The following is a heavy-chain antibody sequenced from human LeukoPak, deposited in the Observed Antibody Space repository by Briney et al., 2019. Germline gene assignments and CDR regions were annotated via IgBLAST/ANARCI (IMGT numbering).Heavy chain of an antibody. Sequence: ASVKVSCKASGYTFTTYGVSCVRQAPGQGLEWMGWNSGYDGNTNYAQKLRGRVTMTTDTSTSTAYMDLRSLRSDDTALYYCARTVTTSSYYFDYWGQGTLVTVSS. CDR2: NSGYDGNT. J-gene: IGHJ4*02. CDR3: ARTVTTSSYYFDY. D-gene: IGHD4-17*01. CDR1: GYTFTTYG. V-gene: IGHV1-18*01.